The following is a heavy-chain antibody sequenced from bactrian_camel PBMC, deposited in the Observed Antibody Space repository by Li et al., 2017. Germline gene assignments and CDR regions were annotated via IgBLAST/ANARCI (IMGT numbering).Heavy chain of an antibody. D-gene: IGHD7*01. V-gene: IGHV3S10*01. Sequence: DVQLVESGGGSVQARGSMRLSCAASASTYNRRYMGWFRQAPGKDREGVAAIYSDGTTIYADSVKGRFTISRDNAKNMLYLDIDNLQPEDTAMYYCASGGVNQWCPQMPEPHQWQFWGQGTQVTVS. CDR3: ASGGVNQWCPQMPEPHQWQF. CDR2: IYSDGTT. J-gene: IGHJ4*01. CDR1: ASTYNRRY.